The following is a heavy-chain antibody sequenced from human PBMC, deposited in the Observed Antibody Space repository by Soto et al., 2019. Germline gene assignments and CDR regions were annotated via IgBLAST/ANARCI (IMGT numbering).Heavy chain of an antibody. Sequence: SVKVSCKASGGTFSSYTISWVRQAPGQGLEWMGRIIPILGIANYAQKFQGRVTITADKSTSTAYMELSSLRSEDTAVYYCARSSGWPRRDYYFDYWGQGTLVTVSS. CDR2: IIPILGIA. J-gene: IGHJ4*02. CDR3: ARSSGWPRRDYYFDY. D-gene: IGHD6-19*01. CDR1: GGTFSSYT. V-gene: IGHV1-69*02.